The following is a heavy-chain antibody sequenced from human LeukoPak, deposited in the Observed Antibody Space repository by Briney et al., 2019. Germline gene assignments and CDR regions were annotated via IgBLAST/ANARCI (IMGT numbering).Heavy chain of an antibody. V-gene: IGHV4-39*07. D-gene: IGHD2-2*01. CDR3: ARYCSSISCPHFDY. CDR1: GGSISSSSYY. J-gene: IGHJ4*02. Sequence: SETLSLTCTVSGGSISSSSYYWGWIRQPPGKGLEWIATIHHSGNTNYNPSLKSRVTISVDTSKNQFSLKLSSVTAADAAVYYCARYCSSISCPHFDYWGQGTLVTVSS. CDR2: IHHSGNT.